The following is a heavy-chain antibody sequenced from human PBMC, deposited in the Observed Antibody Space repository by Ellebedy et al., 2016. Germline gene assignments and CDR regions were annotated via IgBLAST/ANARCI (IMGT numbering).Heavy chain of an antibody. CDR3: ARLYYSNYVIGWFDP. CDR2: IYYSGST. CDR1: GCSVSSGSYY. V-gene: IGHV4-31*03. J-gene: IGHJ5*02. Sequence: SETLSLXXTVSGCSVSSGSYYWSWIRQPPGKGLEWIGYIYYSGSTYYNPSLKSRVTISVDTSKNQFSLKLSSVTAADTAVYYCARLYYSNYVIGWFDPWGQGTLVTVSS. D-gene: IGHD4-11*01.